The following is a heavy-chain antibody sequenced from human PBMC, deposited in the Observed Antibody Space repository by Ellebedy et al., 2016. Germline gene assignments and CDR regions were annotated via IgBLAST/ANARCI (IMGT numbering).Heavy chain of an antibody. Sequence: ASVKVSCKASAYTLTSHDITWVRQAPGQGLEWMGWISGFNGTTNYAQTLQGRVTMTTDTSTTTAYLELRSLKSDDTAVYYCASDLRVSAMNSGGRTALGLWGHGTQVTVSS. J-gene: IGHJ4*01. CDR2: ISGFNGTT. V-gene: IGHV1-18*04. CDR1: AYTLTSHD. D-gene: IGHD6-19*01. CDR3: ASDLRVSAMNSGGRTALGL.